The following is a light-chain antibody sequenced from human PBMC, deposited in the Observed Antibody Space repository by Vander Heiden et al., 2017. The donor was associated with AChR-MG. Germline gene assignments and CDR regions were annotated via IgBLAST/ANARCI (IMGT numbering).Light chain of an antibody. CDR2: KDS. V-gene: IGLV3-25*03. J-gene: IGLJ3*02. CDR3: QSADSSGTNWV. Sequence: YELTQPPSVSVSPGQTARITCSGDALPKQYAYWYQQKPGQAPVLVIYKDSERPSGIPERFSGSSSGTTVTLTISGVQAEDEADYYCQSADSSGTNWVFGGGTKLTVL. CDR1: ALPKQY.